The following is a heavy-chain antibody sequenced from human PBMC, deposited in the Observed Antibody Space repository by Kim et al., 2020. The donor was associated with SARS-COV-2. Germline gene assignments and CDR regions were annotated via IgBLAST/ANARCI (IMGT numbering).Heavy chain of an antibody. CDR2: GRGNT. D-gene: IGHD6-13*01. CDR3: ARSRSSID. Sequence: GRGNTKYSQKCTGRVTITRDTTASTAYMELNSLRSEDTAVYYCARSRSSIDWGQGTLVTVSS. V-gene: IGHV1-3*01. J-gene: IGHJ4*02.